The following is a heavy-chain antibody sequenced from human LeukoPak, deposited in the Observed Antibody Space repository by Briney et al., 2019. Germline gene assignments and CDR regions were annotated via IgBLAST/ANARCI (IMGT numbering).Heavy chain of an antibody. V-gene: IGHV3-30*04. CDR1: GFAFSSFA. Sequence: GGSLRLSCAASGFAFSSFAMHWVRQTPGKGLEWVALISYDGSYSYYADSVQGRFTVSRDDSLNTRYLQMNSLTTEDTAIYYCARAKHRGWGLDYWGQGSLVAVSS. CDR3: ARAKHRGWGLDY. D-gene: IGHD7-27*01. CDR2: ISYDGSYS. J-gene: IGHJ4*02.